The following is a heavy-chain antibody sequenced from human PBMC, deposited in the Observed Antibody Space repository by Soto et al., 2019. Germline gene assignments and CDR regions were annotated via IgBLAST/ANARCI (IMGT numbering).Heavy chain of an antibody. D-gene: IGHD4-17*01. J-gene: IGHJ4*02. CDR1: GGSISSSNL. CDR2: IYSSGST. V-gene: IGHV4-4*02. Sequence: SETLSVTCGVCGGSISSSNLWSWVRQPPGKGLEWIGEIYSSGSTNYNPSVKSRVTISVDKSKNQFSLKLSSVTAADTAVYYCARDSTYGGNDYWGQGTLVTVSS. CDR3: ARDSTYGGNDY.